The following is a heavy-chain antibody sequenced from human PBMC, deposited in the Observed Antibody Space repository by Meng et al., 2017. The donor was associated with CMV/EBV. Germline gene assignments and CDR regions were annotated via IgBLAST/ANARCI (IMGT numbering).Heavy chain of an antibody. CDR2: IYYSGST. J-gene: IGHJ4*02. CDR1: GGSISSSSYY. CDR3: ARGGIAAAGLH. V-gene: IGHV4-39*06. Sequence: RLQLQESGPGLVKPSETLSLTCTVSGGSISSSSYYWGWIRQPPGKGLEWIGSIYYSGSTYYNPSLKSQVTISVDTSKNQFSLKLSSVTAADTAVYYCARGGIAAAGLHWGQGTLVTVSS. D-gene: IGHD6-13*01.